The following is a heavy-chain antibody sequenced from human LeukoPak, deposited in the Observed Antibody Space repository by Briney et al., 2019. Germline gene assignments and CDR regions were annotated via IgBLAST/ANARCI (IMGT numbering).Heavy chain of an antibody. CDR3: AKWGNYYDSGD. Sequence: GGTLRLSCAASGFTFSSYGMSWVRQAPGKGLEWVSGISGSGGSTYYADSVKGRFTISRDNSKNTLYLQMNSLRAEDTAVYYCAKWGNYYDSGDWSQGTLVTVSS. CDR2: ISGSGGST. V-gene: IGHV3-23*01. CDR1: GFTFSSYG. J-gene: IGHJ4*02. D-gene: IGHD3-22*01.